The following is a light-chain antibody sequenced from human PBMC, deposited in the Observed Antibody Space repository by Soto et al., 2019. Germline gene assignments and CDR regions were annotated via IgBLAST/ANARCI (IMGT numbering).Light chain of an antibody. Sequence: QSALTQPRSVSGSPGQSVTISCTGTSSDVGGYNYVSWYQQHPGKAPKLMIYDASKRPSGVPDRFSGSKSGNTASLTISGLQAEDEADYYCCSYAGSLVVFGGGTKLTVL. J-gene: IGLJ2*01. CDR1: SSDVGGYNY. V-gene: IGLV2-11*01. CDR2: DAS. CDR3: CSYAGSLVV.